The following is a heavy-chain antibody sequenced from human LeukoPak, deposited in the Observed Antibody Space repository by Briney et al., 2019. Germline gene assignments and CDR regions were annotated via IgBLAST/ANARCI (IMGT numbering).Heavy chain of an antibody. J-gene: IGHJ3*02. CDR3: ARGGSFHEFDI. CDR2: INTNTGCT. Sequence: ASVKVSCKSSGYRFTDYWIQWVRQAPGQGLEWRGWINTNTGCTVYAQKFQGRVTMTRDTSLTTSYMDLSRLTSDDTAVYYCARGGSFHEFDIWGQGTMVIVSS. V-gene: IGHV1-2*02. D-gene: IGHD3-10*01. CDR1: GYRFTDYW.